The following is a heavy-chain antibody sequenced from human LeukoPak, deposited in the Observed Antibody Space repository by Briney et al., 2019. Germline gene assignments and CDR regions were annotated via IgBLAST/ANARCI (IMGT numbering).Heavy chain of an antibody. CDR3: ARLYYYDTSGYPLGMDV. J-gene: IGHJ6*02. V-gene: IGHV4-34*01. D-gene: IGHD3-22*01. CDR2: ISDSGNT. Sequence: SETLSLTCAVYGRSFSGYYWTWIRQPPGKGLEWIGQISDSGNTNYNPPLKSRVTISVDTSKKQFSLKLSSVTAADTAVYYCARLYYYDTSGYPLGMDVWGQGTTVIVSS. CDR1: GRSFSGYY.